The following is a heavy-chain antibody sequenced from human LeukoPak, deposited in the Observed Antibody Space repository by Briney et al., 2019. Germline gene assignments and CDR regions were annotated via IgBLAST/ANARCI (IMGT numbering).Heavy chain of an antibody. CDR1: GFTFSSYG. CDR3: AKDDYDYVWGSYRSYFDY. J-gene: IGHJ4*02. CDR2: IRYDGSNK. V-gene: IGHV3-30*02. Sequence: GGSLRLSCAASGFTFSSYGMHWVRQAPGKGLEWVAFIRYDGSNKYYADSVKGRFTISRDNSKNTLYLQMNSLRAEDTAAYYCAKDDYDYVWGSYRSYFDYWGQGTLVTVSS. D-gene: IGHD3-16*02.